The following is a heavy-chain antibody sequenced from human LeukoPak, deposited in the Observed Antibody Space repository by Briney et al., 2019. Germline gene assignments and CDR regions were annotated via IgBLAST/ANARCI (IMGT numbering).Heavy chain of an antibody. CDR3: ARDLTMVRGGPD. CDR1: GFTFSSYA. J-gene: IGHJ4*02. CDR2: ISYDGSNK. D-gene: IGHD3-10*01. V-gene: IGHV3-30*04. Sequence: GGSLRLSCAASGFTFSSYAMHWVRQAPGKGLEWVAVISYDGSNKYYADSVKGRFTISRDNSKNTLYLQMNSLRAEDTAVYYCARDLTMVRGGPDWDQGTLVTVSS.